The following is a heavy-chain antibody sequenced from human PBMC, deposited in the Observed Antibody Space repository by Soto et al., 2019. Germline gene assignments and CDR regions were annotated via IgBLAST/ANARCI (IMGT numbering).Heavy chain of an antibody. V-gene: IGHV3-30*19. Sequence: QVQLVESGGGVVQPGTSLRVSCVGSGFTFRSYVIHWVRQAPGKGLEWVALTSYDGSDKYYDDSVRGRFTIARDNSRNTVGLQMDSLRLEDTALSYGARWGTTGGLDIWGQGTLVSVSS. CDR3: ARWGTTGGLDI. CDR2: TSYDGSDK. D-gene: IGHD3-16*01. CDR1: GFTFRSYV. J-gene: IGHJ1*01.